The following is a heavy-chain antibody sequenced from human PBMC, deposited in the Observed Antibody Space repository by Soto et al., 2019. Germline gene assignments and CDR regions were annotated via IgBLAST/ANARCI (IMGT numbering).Heavy chain of an antibody. CDR2: MYWDDDK. CDR3: AHRVLRTVFGLVTTTATYFDF. Sequence: QITLNESGPTVVSPTETLTLTCRFSGFSLTTRGVGVGWIRQSPGKAPEWLALMYWDDDKRYSASLKSRLTITKDTANNQVVLTVSDLDPTDTATYYCAHRVLRTVFGLVTTTATYFDFWGQGTPVAVSS. CDR1: GFSLTTRGVG. J-gene: IGHJ4*02. V-gene: IGHV2-5*02. D-gene: IGHD3-3*01.